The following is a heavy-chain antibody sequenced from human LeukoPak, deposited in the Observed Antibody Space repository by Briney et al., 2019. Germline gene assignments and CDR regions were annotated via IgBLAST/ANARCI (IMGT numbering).Heavy chain of an antibody. CDR1: GYTFTGYY. J-gene: IGHJ4*02. D-gene: IGHD3-22*01. CDR2: INPNSGGT. CDR3: ARVSHSSGCYQIDY. Sequence: ASVKVSCKASGYTFTGYYMHWVRQAPGQGLEWMGWINPNSGGTNYAQKFQGRVTMTRDTSISTAYMELSRLRSDDTAVYYCARVSHSSGCYQIDYWGQGTLVTVSS. V-gene: IGHV1-2*02.